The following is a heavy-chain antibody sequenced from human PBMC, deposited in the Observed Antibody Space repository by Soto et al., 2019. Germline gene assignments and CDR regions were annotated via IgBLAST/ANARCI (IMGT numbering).Heavy chain of an antibody. CDR2: IKKDDSER. CDR1: QFTFGNFW. J-gene: IGHJ3*01. CDR3: ARSTRGDSAFRAFDL. D-gene: IGHD2-21*02. V-gene: IGHV3-7*03. Sequence: LVQSGGGLVPPGESLTLSCAASQFTFGNFWMNWVRQASGKGLEWVANIKKDDSERDYLDSVKGRITISRDNARNSLYLQMRGLRAGDTAVYFCARSTRGDSAFRAFDLWGDGTVVTVSS.